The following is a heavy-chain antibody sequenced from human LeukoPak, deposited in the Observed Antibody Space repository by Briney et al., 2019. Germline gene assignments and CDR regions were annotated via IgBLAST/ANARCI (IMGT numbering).Heavy chain of an antibody. Sequence: SETLSLTCTVSGGSISSSSYYWGWIRQPPGKGLEWIGSIYYSGSTYYNPPLKSRVTISVDTSKNQFSLKLSSVTAADTAVYYCARDEAYDSSGYYQLDAFDIWGQGTMVTVSS. D-gene: IGHD3-22*01. V-gene: IGHV4-39*07. CDR2: IYYSGST. CDR1: GGSISSSSYY. J-gene: IGHJ3*02. CDR3: ARDEAYDSSGYYQLDAFDI.